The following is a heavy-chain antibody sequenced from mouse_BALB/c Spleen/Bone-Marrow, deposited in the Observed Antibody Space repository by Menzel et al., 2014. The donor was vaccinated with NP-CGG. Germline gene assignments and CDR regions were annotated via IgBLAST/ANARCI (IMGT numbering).Heavy chain of an antibody. CDR2: IYPGDGST. Sequence: GQGLEWIGWIYPGDGSTKYNEKFRGKATLTADKSSSTAYMQLSSLTSENSAVYYCTPRLRYWGQGTTLTVSS. V-gene: IGHV1S50*01. D-gene: IGHD1-2*01. J-gene: IGHJ2*01. CDR3: TPRLRY.